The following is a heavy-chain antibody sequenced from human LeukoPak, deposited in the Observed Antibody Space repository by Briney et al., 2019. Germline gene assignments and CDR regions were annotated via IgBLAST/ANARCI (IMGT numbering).Heavy chain of an antibody. D-gene: IGHD3-9*01. Sequence: GGSLRLSCAASGFTVSSNYMSWVRQAPGKGLEWVSIIYSGGSTFYADSVKGRFTISRDNSKNTLYLQMNSLRAEDTAVYYCAKDLSYYDILTGFDYWGQGTPVTVSS. CDR3: AKDLSYYDILTGFDY. CDR2: IYSGGST. V-gene: IGHV3-53*01. CDR1: GFTVSSNY. J-gene: IGHJ4*02.